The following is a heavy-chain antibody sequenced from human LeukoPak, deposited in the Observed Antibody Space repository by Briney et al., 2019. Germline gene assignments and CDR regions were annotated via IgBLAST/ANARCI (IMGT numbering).Heavy chain of an antibody. D-gene: IGHD3-22*01. Sequence: GGSLRLSCAASGFTFDDYTMHWVRQAPGKGLEWVSLISWDGGSTYYADSVKGRFTISRDNAKNSLYLQMNSLRVEDTAVYYCARAKTTYYYDSSSGYWGQGTPVTVSS. V-gene: IGHV3-43*01. CDR1: GFTFDDYT. CDR2: ISWDGGST. CDR3: ARAKTTYYYDSSSGY. J-gene: IGHJ4*02.